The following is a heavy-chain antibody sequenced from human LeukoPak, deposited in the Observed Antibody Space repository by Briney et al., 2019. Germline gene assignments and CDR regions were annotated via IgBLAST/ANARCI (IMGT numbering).Heavy chain of an antibody. J-gene: IGHJ6*03. Sequence: ASVKVSCKVSGYTLTELSMHWVRQAPGKGLEWMGGFDPEDGETIYAQKFQGRVTMTTDTSTSTAYMELRSLRSDDTAVYYCARDQSPYYHYYYMDVWGKGTTVTVSS. CDR1: GYTLTELS. CDR3: ARDQSPYYHYYYMDV. CDR2: FDPEDGET. V-gene: IGHV1-24*01.